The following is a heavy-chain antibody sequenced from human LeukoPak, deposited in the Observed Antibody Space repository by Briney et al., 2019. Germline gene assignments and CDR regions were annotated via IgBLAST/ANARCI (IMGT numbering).Heavy chain of an antibody. Sequence: SETLSLTCAVYGGSFSGYYWSWIRQPPGKGLEWIGEINHSGSTNYNPSLKSRVTISVDTSKNQFSLKLSSVTAADTAVYYCAIDSSSFAEGHYYYGMDVWGQGTTVTVSS. CDR2: INHSGST. CDR1: GGSFSGYY. CDR3: AIDSSSFAEGHYYYGMDV. V-gene: IGHV4-34*01. D-gene: IGHD6-13*01. J-gene: IGHJ6*02.